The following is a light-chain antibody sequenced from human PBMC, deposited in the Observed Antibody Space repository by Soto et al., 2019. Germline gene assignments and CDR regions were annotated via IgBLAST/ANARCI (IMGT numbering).Light chain of an antibody. Sequence: QSVLTQPPSVSGSPGQSVAISFTGTSSDVGSSNGVSWYQQPPGTAPKLMIYDVSNRPSGVPDRFSGSKSGNTASLTFSGLQAEDEADYYCSSYTSSSTYVFGSGTKVTVL. CDR1: SSDVGSSNG. CDR3: SSYTSSSTYV. J-gene: IGLJ1*01. CDR2: DVS. V-gene: IGLV2-18*02.